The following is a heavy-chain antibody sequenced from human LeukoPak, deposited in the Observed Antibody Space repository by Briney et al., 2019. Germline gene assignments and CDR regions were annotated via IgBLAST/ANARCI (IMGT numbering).Heavy chain of an antibody. Sequence: SETLSLTCTVSGGSISTSNYYWGWIRQPPGKGLEWIGSVYYSGSTSYKPSLESRVTISVDTSKNQVSLNMSSVTAADTAVYYCASVSGGAFDVWGQGTLVTVSA. V-gene: IGHV4-39*01. D-gene: IGHD2-8*01. CDR2: VYYSGST. J-gene: IGHJ3*01. CDR1: GGSISTSNYY. CDR3: ASVSGGAFDV.